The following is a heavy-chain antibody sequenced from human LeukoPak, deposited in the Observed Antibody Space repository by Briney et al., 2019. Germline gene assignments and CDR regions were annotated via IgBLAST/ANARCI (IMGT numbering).Heavy chain of an antibody. Sequence: SETLSLTCTVSGGSISSYYWSWIRQPPGKGLEWIGYIYYSGSTNYNPSLKSRVTISVDTSKNQFSLKLSSVTVADTAVYYCARGSIAAAGTPPAAEYFQHWGQGTLVTVSS. CDR1: GGSISSYY. CDR3: ARGSIAAAGTPPAAEYFQH. CDR2: IYYSGST. D-gene: IGHD6-13*01. J-gene: IGHJ1*01. V-gene: IGHV4-59*01.